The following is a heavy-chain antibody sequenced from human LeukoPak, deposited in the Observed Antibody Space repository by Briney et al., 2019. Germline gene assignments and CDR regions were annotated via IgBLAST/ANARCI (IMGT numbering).Heavy chain of an antibody. CDR1: GGSISSGSYY. CDR3: ASGSREEGYYYGSGSYWIGIDY. J-gene: IGHJ4*02. CDR2: IYTSGST. D-gene: IGHD3-10*01. Sequence: SETLSLTCTVSGGSISSGSYYWSWIRQPAGKGLEWIGRIYTSGSTNYNPSLKSRVTISVDTSKNQFSLKLSPVTAADTAVYYCASGSREEGYYYGSGSYWIGIDYWGQGTLVTVSS. V-gene: IGHV4-61*02.